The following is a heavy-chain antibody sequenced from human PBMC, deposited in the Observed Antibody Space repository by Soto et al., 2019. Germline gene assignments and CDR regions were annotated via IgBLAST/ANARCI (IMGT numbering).Heavy chain of an antibody. J-gene: IGHJ6*02. CDR3: AKGRGYSKDAMDV. V-gene: IGHV3-23*01. CDR1: GFTFSNYA. D-gene: IGHD4-4*01. CDR2: ITSTGGYT. Sequence: EVQLLESGGGLVQPGGSLRLSCADSGFTFSNYAMSWVRQAAGQGLEWVSTITSTGGYTYYADSVKGRFTISRDNSKNTLHLQVNSLRAEDAAVYYCAKGRGYSKDAMDVWGQGTTVTVSS.